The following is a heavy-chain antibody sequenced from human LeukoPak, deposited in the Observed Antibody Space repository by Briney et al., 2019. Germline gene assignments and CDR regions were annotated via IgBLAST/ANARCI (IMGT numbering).Heavy chain of an antibody. Sequence: SETLSLTCAVYGGSFSGYYWSWIRQPPGKGLEWIGEINHSGSTNYNPSLKSRVNISVDTSKNQFSLKLSSVTAADTAVYYCARDVRYYDILTGPALDAFDIWGQGTMVTVSS. J-gene: IGHJ3*02. CDR1: GGSFSGYY. CDR3: ARDVRYYDILTGPALDAFDI. CDR2: INHSGST. V-gene: IGHV4-34*01. D-gene: IGHD3-9*01.